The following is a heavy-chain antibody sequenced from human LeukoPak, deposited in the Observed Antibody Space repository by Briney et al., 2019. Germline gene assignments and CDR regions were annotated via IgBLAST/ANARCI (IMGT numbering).Heavy chain of an antibody. CDR3: AREGDITMVRGLTLNWFDP. D-gene: IGHD3-10*01. V-gene: IGHV4-59*01. CDR2: IYYSGST. J-gene: IGHJ5*02. CDR1: GGSISSYY. Sequence: SETLSLTCTVSGGSISSYYWSWIRQPPGKGLEWIGYIYYSGSTNYNPSLKSRVTISVETSKNQFSLKLSSVTAEDTAVYYCAREGDITMVRGLTLNWFDPWGQGTLVTVSS.